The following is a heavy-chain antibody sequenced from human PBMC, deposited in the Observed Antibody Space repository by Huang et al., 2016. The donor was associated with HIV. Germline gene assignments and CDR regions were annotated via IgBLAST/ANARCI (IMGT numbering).Heavy chain of an antibody. D-gene: IGHD3-3*02. CDR2: IRGSGGST. J-gene: IGHJ1*01. Sequence: EVQLLESGGGLVQPGGSLRLSCAASGFTFSSYAMGWVRPAPGKGLEWVSGIRGSGGSTDYADSVKGRFTISRDNSKNTLYLQMNSLRAEDTAVYYCAKPPSISSKYFQHWGQGTLVTVSS. V-gene: IGHV3-23*01. CDR1: GFTFSSYA. CDR3: AKPPSISSKYFQH.